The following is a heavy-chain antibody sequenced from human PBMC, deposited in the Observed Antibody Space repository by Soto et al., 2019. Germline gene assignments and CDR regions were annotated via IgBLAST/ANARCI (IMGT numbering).Heavy chain of an antibody. V-gene: IGHV4-38-2*01. CDR2: IYHSGST. D-gene: IGHD6-19*01. CDR1: GYSISSGYY. J-gene: IGHJ4*02. Sequence: SETLSLTCAVSGYSISSGYYWGWIRQPPGKGLEWIGSIYHSGSTYYNPSLKSRVTISVDTSKNQFSLKLSSVTAADTAVYYCARVYSSGLDYWGQGTLVTVPQ. CDR3: ARVYSSGLDY.